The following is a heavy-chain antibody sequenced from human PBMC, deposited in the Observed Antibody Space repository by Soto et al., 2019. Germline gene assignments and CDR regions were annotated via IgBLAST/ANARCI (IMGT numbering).Heavy chain of an antibody. CDR2: IHYSGST. Sequence: SETLSLTCTVSGGSISSYYWSWIRQSPGKGLEWIGYIHYSGSTNYNPSLKSRVTISGDTSKNQFSLKLSSVTAADTAVYYCARGEYSDYDPYDSWGQGTLVTVSS. CDR3: ARGEYSDYDPYDS. D-gene: IGHD5-12*01. V-gene: IGHV4-59*01. J-gene: IGHJ4*02. CDR1: GGSISSYY.